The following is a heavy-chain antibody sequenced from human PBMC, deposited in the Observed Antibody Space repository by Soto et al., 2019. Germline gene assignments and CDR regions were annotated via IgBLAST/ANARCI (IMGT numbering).Heavy chain of an antibody. D-gene: IGHD6-13*01. CDR1: GYSFTSYW. Sequence: GESLKISCKGSGYSFTSYWISWVRQMPGKGLEWMGRIDPSDSYTNYSPSFQGHVTISADKSISTAYLQWSSLKASDTAMYYCARRTGYSSGWYGGFWYYGMDVWGQGTTVTVSS. J-gene: IGHJ6*02. CDR2: IDPSDSYT. CDR3: ARRTGYSSGWYGGFWYYGMDV. V-gene: IGHV5-10-1*01.